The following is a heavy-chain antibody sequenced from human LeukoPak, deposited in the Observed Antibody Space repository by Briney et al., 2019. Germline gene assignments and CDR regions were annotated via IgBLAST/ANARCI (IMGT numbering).Heavy chain of an antibody. CDR3: ARGEEVYYYDSSGHIDY. D-gene: IGHD3-22*01. CDR1: GGSFSGYY. CDR2: INHSGST. J-gene: IGHJ4*02. V-gene: IGHV4-34*01. Sequence: SETLSLTCAVYGGSFSGYYWSWIRQPPGKGLEWIGEINHSGSTNYNPSLKSRVTISVDTSKNQFSLKLSSVTAADTAVYYCARGEEVYYYDSSGHIDYWGQGTLVTVSS.